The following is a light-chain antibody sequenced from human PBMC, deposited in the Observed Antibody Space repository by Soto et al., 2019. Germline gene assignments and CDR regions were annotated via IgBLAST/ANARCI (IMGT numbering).Light chain of an antibody. J-gene: IGKJ2*01. CDR1: QSVSSCC. CDR2: ATS. V-gene: IGKV3-20*01. CDR3: QQYGNPPYT. Sequence: ETVLTQSPGTLSLSPGERATLSCRASQSVSSCCLAWYQQIPGQAPRLLIYATSNRATGIPDRFSGSGSGTDFTLAISRLEPEDFAVYYCQQYGNPPYTFGQGTKLEIK.